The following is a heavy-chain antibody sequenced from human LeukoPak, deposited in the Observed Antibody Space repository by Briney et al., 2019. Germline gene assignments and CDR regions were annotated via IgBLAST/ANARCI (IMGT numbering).Heavy chain of an antibody. Sequence: PGGSLRFSCAASGFTFSSYAMHWVRQAPGKGLEWVAVISYDGSNKYYADSVKGRFTISRDNSKNTLYLQMNSLRAEDTAVYYCARGYYDILTGLSIWGQGTLVTVSS. CDR2: ISYDGSNK. CDR3: ARGYYDILTGLSI. J-gene: IGHJ4*02. CDR1: GFTFSSYA. D-gene: IGHD3-9*01. V-gene: IGHV3-30*04.